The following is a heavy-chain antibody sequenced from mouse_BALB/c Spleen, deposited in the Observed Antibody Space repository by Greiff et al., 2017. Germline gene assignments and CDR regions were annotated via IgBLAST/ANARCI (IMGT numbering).Heavy chain of an antibody. CDR3: ASLTTVVRTY. V-gene: IGHV2-9*02. J-gene: IGHJ3*01. CDR1: GFSLTSYG. Sequence: QVHVKQSGPGLVQPSQSLSITCTVSGFSLTSYGVHWVRQPPGKGLEWLGVIWAGGSTNYNSALMSRLSISKDNSKSQVFLKMNSLQTDDTAMYYCASLTTVVRTYWGQGTLVTVSA. CDR2: IWAGGST. D-gene: IGHD1-1*01.